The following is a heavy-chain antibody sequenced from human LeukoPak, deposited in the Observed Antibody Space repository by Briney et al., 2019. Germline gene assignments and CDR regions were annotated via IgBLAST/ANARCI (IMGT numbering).Heavy chain of an antibody. V-gene: IGHV1-46*01. CDR1: GYTFTSYY. Sequence: GASVKVSCKASGYTFTSYYMHWVRQAPGQGLEWMGIINPSGGSTSYAQKFQGRVTITTDESTSTAYMELSSLRSEDTAVYYCASSREPSSSSYYFDYWGQGTLVTVSS. J-gene: IGHJ4*02. D-gene: IGHD6-6*01. CDR2: INPSGGST. CDR3: ASSREPSSSSYYFDY.